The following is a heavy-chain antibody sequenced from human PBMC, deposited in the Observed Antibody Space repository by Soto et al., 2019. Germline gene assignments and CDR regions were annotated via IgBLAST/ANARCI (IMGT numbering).Heavy chain of an antibody. V-gene: IGHV1-69*13. J-gene: IGHJ4*02. CDR2: LIPIFGTA. CDR3: ARDPGYYDSIGYYPYFDY. CDR1: GGTFSSYA. D-gene: IGHD3-22*01. Sequence: SVKVSCKASGGTFSSYAISWVRQAHVQGIEWMVGLIPIFGTANSAQKFKGRVTITADESTTTAYMEPTILRSEDTAVYYCARDPGYYDSIGYYPYFDYWGQGTLVTVSS.